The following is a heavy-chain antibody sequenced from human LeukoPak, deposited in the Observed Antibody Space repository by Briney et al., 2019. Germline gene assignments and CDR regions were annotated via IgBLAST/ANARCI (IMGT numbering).Heavy chain of an antibody. CDR3: VRSRGYSYGYSYYFDY. CDR1: GYSFTNNW. Sequence: GESLKISCKGSGYSFTNNWIGWVRQMPGKGLEWMGIIYPGDSETRYSPSFQGQVTISADKSITTAYLQWSSLKASDTAMYYCVRSRGYSYGYSYYFDYWGQGTLVTVSS. J-gene: IGHJ4*02. D-gene: IGHD5-18*01. V-gene: IGHV5-51*01. CDR2: IYPGDSET.